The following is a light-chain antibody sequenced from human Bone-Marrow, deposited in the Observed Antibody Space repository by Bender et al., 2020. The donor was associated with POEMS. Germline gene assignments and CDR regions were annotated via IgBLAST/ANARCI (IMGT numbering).Light chain of an antibody. Sequence: SYVLTQPPSVAVAPGQTARIPCGGNNIGSKSVHWYQQKPGQAPELVVYDDSDRPSGISERFSGSCSGTTVTLTITGVQAEDESDYYCQSADNSGTYVVFGGGTKLTVL. J-gene: IGLJ2*01. CDR2: DDS. CDR3: QSADNSGTYVV. CDR1: NIGSKS. V-gene: IGLV3-21*02.